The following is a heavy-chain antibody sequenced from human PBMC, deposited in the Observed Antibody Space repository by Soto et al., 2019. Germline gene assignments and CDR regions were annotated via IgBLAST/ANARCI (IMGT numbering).Heavy chain of an antibody. CDR2: IIPIFGTA. D-gene: IGHD6-13*01. J-gene: IGHJ6*02. Sequence: QVQLVQSGAEVQKPGSSVKVSCKASGGTFSSYAISWVRQAPGQGLEWMGGIIPIFGTANYAQKFQGRVTITADESTSTAYMELSSLRSEDTAVYYCASKPGEQQLGYYYYGMDVWGQGTTVTVSS. CDR3: ASKPGEQQLGYYYYGMDV. CDR1: GGTFSSYA. V-gene: IGHV1-69*01.